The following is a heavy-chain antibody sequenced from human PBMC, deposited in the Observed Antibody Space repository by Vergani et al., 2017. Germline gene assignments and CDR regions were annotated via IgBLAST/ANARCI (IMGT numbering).Heavy chain of an antibody. CDR1: GFSLSTSGVS. CDR2: ISWNDDK. D-gene: IGHD3-3*01. J-gene: IGHJ5*02. Sequence: QITLKESGPTLVKPTQTLTLTCTFSGFSLSTSGVSVGWIRQPPGKALEWLAVISWNDDKRYSPSLKNRLTITKDTSKNQVIFTMTKMDPVDTATYYCGDSAYYDFSIDCFDPWGPGTLVTVSS. V-gene: IGHV2-5*01. CDR3: GDSAYYDFSIDCFDP.